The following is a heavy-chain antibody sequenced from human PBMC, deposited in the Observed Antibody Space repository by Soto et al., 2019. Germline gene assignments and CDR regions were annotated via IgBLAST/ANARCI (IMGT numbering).Heavy chain of an antibody. V-gene: IGHV3-74*01. Sequence: GGSLRLSCAASGFTFSSYWMHWVRQAPGKGLVWVSRINSDGSSTSYADSVKGRFTISRDNAKNTLYLQMNSLRAEDTAVYYCAREGYDFWSGHYYSYYMDVWGKGTTVTVSS. CDR2: INSDGSST. D-gene: IGHD3-3*01. J-gene: IGHJ6*03. CDR3: AREGYDFWSGHYYSYYMDV. CDR1: GFTFSSYW.